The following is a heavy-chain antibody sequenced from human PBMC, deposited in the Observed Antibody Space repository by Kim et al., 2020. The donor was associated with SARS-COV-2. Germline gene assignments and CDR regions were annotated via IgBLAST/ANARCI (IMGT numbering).Heavy chain of an antibody. J-gene: IGHJ4*02. D-gene: IGHD1-26*01. Sequence: ESVKGRFHISRDNTKNTLLLQMTSLRAEDTAVYYCAKVGLVGATAYFDYWGQGTLVTVSS. V-gene: IGHV3-23*03. CDR3: AKVGLVGATAYFDY.